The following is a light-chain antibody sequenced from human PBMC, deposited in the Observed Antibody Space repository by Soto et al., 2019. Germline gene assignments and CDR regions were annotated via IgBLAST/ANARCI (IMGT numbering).Light chain of an antibody. CDR1: QSLLHITGETF. CDR3: MQHKELTPT. J-gene: IGKJ5*01. Sequence: MRTQTPLSLLVVPGQPASISCKSSQSLLHITGETFLFWYLQKPGQSPQLLIYEVSTRVSGVLARFSGSGSGTDLTLDISRVQHDDVAIYYCMQHKELTPTFGQGTKLDIK. V-gene: IGKV2-29*03. CDR2: EVS.